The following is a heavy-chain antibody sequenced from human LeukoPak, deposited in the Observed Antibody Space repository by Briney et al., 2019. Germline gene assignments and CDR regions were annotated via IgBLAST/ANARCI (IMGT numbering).Heavy chain of an antibody. CDR1: GFIFGTHA. D-gene: IGHD6-13*01. CDR2: ISASGGST. CDR3: AKGPRQQLVTRFDN. V-gene: IGHV3-23*01. J-gene: IGHJ4*02. Sequence: GGSLRLSCAASGFIFGTHAVSWVRQAPGKGLEWVSDISASGGSTYYADSVKGRFTVSRDNSKNTLYLQMSSLRADDTAVYYCAKGPRQQLVTRFDNWGQGTLVTVSS.